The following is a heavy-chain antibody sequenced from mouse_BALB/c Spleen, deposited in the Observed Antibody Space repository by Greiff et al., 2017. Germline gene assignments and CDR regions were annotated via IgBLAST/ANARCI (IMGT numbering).Heavy chain of an antibody. CDR2: ISDGGSYT. D-gene: IGHD2-1*01. Sequence: EVHLVESGGGLVKPGGSLKLSCAASGFTFSDYYMYWVRQTPEKRLEWVATISDGGSYTYYPDSVKGRFTISRDNAKNHLYLQMSSLKSEDTAMYYCTYGNYRYYAMDYWGQGTSVTVSS. CDR3: TYGNYRYYAMDY. J-gene: IGHJ4*01. V-gene: IGHV5-4*02. CDR1: GFTFSDYY.